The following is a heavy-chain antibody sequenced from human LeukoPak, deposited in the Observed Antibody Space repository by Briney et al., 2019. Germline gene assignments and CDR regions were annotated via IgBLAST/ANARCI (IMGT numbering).Heavy chain of an antibody. CDR3: ASTGWPYYFDC. D-gene: IGHD1-14*01. CDR1: GFTFSSYE. Sequence: GGSLRLSCAASGFTFSSYEMNWVRQAPGKGLEWVSYISSSGSTIYYADSVKGRFTISRDNAKNSLYLQMNSLRAEDTAVYYCASTGWPYYFDCWGQGTLVTVSS. CDR2: ISSSGSTI. V-gene: IGHV3-48*03. J-gene: IGHJ4*02.